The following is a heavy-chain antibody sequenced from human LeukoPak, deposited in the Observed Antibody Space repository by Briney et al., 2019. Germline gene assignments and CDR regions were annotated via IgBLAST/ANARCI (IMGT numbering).Heavy chain of an antibody. CDR2: FDPEDGET. J-gene: IGHJ4*02. D-gene: IGHD1-14*01. CDR3: AGSYNTYYAQDY. Sequence: GASVKVSCKVSGYTLTELSMHWVRQAPGKGLEWMGGFDPEDGETIYAQKFQGRVTMTEDTSTDTAYMELSSLSSEDTAVYYCAGSYNTYYAQDYWGQGALVTVSS. CDR1: GYTLTELS. V-gene: IGHV1-24*01.